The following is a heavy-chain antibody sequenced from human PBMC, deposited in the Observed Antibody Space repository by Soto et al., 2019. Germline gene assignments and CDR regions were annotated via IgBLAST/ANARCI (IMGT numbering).Heavy chain of an antibody. V-gene: IGHV3-21*01. J-gene: IGHJ4*02. CDR1: GFTFSSYS. CDR2: ISSSSSYI. CDR3: ARVPRIAAARYFDY. D-gene: IGHD6-13*01. Sequence: GGSLRLSCAASGFTFSSYSMNWVRQAPGKGLEWVSSISSSSSYIYYADSVKGRFTISRDNAKNSLYLQMNSLRAEDTAVYYCARVPRIAAARYFDYWGQGTLVTVSS.